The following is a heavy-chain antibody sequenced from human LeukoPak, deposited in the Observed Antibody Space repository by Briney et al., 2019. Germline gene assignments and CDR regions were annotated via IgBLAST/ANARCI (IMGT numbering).Heavy chain of an antibody. Sequence: ASVKVSCKASGYTFTSYGISWVRQAPGQGLEWMGWISAYNGNTNYAQKLQGRVTMTTDTSTSTAYMELRSLRSDDTAVYYCARESNSRDSSSDLFDYWGQGTLVTVSS. CDR3: ARESNSRDSSSDLFDY. CDR2: ISAYNGNT. CDR1: GYTFTSYG. D-gene: IGHD6-6*01. V-gene: IGHV1-18*01. J-gene: IGHJ4*02.